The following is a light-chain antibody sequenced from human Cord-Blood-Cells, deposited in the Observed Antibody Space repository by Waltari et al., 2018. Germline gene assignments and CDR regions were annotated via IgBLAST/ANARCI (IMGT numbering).Light chain of an antibody. Sequence: DIVMTPSPLSLPVTPGEPASISCRSSQSLLHSNGYNYLDWYLQKPGQSPQLLIYLGSNWASGVPDRFSGSGSGTDFTLKISRVEAEDVGVYYCMQALQTPFTFGPGTKVDIK. V-gene: IGKV2-28*01. CDR2: LGS. CDR1: QSLLHSNGYNY. J-gene: IGKJ3*01. CDR3: MQALQTPFT.